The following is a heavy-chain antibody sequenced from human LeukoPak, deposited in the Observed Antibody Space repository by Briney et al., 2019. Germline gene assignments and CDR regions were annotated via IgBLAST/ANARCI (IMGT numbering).Heavy chain of an antibody. V-gene: IGHV3-20*04. CDR1: VFILDGYG. CDR3: ARDRYARVPYFDY. D-gene: IGHD5-12*01. Sequence: SLRLSCADSVFILDGYGIRLGLQAPGPGQGAVSTINWIDGSSAYADSVKGRFTISRDNAKNSLYLQMNSLRAEDTALYYCARDRYARVPYFDYWGQGTLVTVSS. CDR2: INWIDGSS. J-gene: IGHJ4*02.